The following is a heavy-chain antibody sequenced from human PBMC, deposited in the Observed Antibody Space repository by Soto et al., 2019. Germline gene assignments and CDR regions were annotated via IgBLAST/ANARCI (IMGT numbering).Heavy chain of an antibody. CDR3: ARGFHNGSGSYYYYMDV. V-gene: IGHV4-34*01. D-gene: IGHD3-10*01. Sequence: QVQLQQWGAGLLEPSETLSLTCAVYGGSFSGYYWSWIRQPPGKGLEWIGEINHSGSTNYNPSLKSRVTISVDTSKNQFSLKLSSVTAADTAVYYCARGFHNGSGSYYYYMDVWGKGTTVTVSS. CDR2: INHSGST. CDR1: GGSFSGYY. J-gene: IGHJ6*03.